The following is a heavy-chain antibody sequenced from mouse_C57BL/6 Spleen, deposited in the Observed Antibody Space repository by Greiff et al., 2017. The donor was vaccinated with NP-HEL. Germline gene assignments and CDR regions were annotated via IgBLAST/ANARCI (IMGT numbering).Heavy chain of an antibody. J-gene: IGHJ3*01. V-gene: IGHV1-82*01. CDR3: ELYSTLFAD. D-gene: IGHD2-5*01. CDR2: IYPGDGDT. CDR1: GYAFSSSW. Sequence: QVQLQQSGPELVKPGASVKISCKASGYAFSSSWMNWVKQRPGKGLEWIGRIYPGDGDTNYNGKFKGKATLTADKSSSTAYMQLSSLASEDSAVYFCELYSTLFADWGKGTLVTVSA.